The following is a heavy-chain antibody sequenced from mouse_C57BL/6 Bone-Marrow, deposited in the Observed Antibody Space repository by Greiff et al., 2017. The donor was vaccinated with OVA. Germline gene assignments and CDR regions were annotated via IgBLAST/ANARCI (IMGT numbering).Heavy chain of an antibody. V-gene: IGHV1-81*01. CDR1: GYTFTSYG. J-gene: IGHJ3*01. CDR2: IYPRSGNT. Sequence: VQLQQSGAELARPGASVKLSCKASGYTFTSYGISWVKQRTGQGLEWIGEIYPRSGNTYYNEKFKGKATLTADKSSSTAYMELRSLTSEDSAVYFCARNYYGSSYGFAYWGQGTLVTVSA. CDR3: ARNYYGSSYGFAY. D-gene: IGHD1-1*01.